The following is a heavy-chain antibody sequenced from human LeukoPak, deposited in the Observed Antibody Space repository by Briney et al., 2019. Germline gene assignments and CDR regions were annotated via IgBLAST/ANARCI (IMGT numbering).Heavy chain of an antibody. J-gene: IGHJ3*02. Sequence: ASVKVSCKASGGTFSSYAISWVRQAPGQGLEWMGRIIPILGIANYAQKFQGRVTITADKSTSTAYMELSSLRSEDTAVYYCARFQMASLAFDIWGQGTMVTVSS. CDR1: GGTFSSYA. V-gene: IGHV1-69*04. CDR2: IIPILGIA. D-gene: IGHD5-24*01. CDR3: ARFQMASLAFDI.